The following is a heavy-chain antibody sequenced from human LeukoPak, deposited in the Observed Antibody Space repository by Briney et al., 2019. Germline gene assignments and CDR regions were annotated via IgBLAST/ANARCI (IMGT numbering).Heavy chain of an antibody. CDR3: ARGMTGSYFGYFDY. J-gene: IGHJ4*02. Sequence: GGTLRLSCAASGFTFSDYYMSWIRQAPGKGLEWVAYISSSSSSTNYADSVKGRFTVSRDNAKNSLYLQMNSLRAEDTAIYYCARGMTGSYFGYFDYWGQGTLVTVSS. CDR2: ISSSSSST. CDR1: GFTFSDYY. D-gene: IGHD1-26*01. V-gene: IGHV3-11*06.